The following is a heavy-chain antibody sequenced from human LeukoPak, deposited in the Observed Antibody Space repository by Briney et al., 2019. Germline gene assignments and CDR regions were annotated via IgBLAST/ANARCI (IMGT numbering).Heavy chain of an antibody. CDR3: ASGLIAAAGNAGY. J-gene: IGHJ4*02. V-gene: IGHV3-20*04. CDR1: GFTLYYHG. CDR2: INWNGGSQ. D-gene: IGHD6-13*01. Sequence: PGGSLRLSCAASGFTLYYHGMSWVRQAPGKRLEWLSGINWNGGSQGYADSVKGQLTIYRDNAKNSLYLQMNSLRAEDTALYYCASGLIAAAGNAGYWGQGTLVTVSS.